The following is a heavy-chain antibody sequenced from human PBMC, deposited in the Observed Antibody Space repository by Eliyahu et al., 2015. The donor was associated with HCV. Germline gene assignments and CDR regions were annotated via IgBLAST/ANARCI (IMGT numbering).Heavy chain of an antibody. D-gene: IGHD3-9*01. J-gene: IGHJ6*02. CDR3: AKDQFGYDILTGYYNYYYGMDV. Sequence: QVQLVESGGGVVQPGRSLRLSCAASGFTFSSXGXHWVRQAPGKGLEWVAVISYDGSNKYYADSVKGRFTISRDNSKNTLYLQMNSLRAEDTAVYYCAKDQFGYDILTGYYNYYYGMDVWGQGTTVTVSS. V-gene: IGHV3-30*18. CDR1: GFTFSSXG. CDR2: ISYDGSNK.